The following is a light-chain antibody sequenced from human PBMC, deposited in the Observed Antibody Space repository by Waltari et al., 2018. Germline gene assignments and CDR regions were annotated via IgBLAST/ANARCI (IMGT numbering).Light chain of an antibody. CDR1: SSDVGGSTY. Sequence: QSALTQPPSASGSPGQSVTISCTGTSSDVGGSTYVSWYQQHPGKAPKLMIFEVHTRPSGVPDRFSGSKSGNTASLTVSGLQAEDEADYYCSSFAGSNLVLFGGGTKLTVL. CDR3: SSFAGSNLVL. J-gene: IGLJ2*01. CDR2: EVH. V-gene: IGLV2-8*01.